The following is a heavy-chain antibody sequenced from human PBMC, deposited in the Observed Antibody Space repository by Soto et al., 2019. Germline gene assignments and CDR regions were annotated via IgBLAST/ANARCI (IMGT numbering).Heavy chain of an antibody. CDR3: AKDLVVRGVIDY. D-gene: IGHD3-10*01. J-gene: IGHJ4*02. Sequence: GGALRLSCAASGFTFSRYAMSWVRQAPGKGLEWVSAISGSGGSTYYADSVKGRFTISRDNSKNTLYLQMNSLRAEDTAVYYCAKDLVVRGVIDYWGQGALVTVSS. CDR1: GFTFSRYA. CDR2: ISGSGGST. V-gene: IGHV3-23*01.